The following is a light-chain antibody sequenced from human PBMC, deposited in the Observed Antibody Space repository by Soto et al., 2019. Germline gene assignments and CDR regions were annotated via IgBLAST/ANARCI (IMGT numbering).Light chain of an antibody. J-gene: IGKJ3*01. V-gene: IGKV3-20*01. CDR3: QQFGSSPGVT. CDR1: QSINNRY. Sequence: EIVLTQSPGTLSLSPGERATLSCRASQSINNRYLAWYQQKPGQAPRLLIYGASSRATGIPDRFIGSGSGTDFTLTISRLEPEDLAVYYCQQFGSSPGVTFGPGTKVDIK. CDR2: GAS.